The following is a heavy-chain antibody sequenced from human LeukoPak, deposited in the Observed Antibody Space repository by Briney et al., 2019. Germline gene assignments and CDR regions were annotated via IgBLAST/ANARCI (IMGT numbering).Heavy chain of an antibody. CDR3: ARGVPYSSSWYVANWFDP. CDR2: MSPNSGNT. D-gene: IGHD6-13*01. Sequence: ASVKVSCKASGYTFTSYDINWVRQATGQGLEWMGWMSPNSGNTGYAQKFQGRVTMTRNTSISTAYMELSSLRSEDTAVYYWARGVPYSSSWYVANWFDPWGQGTLVTVSS. V-gene: IGHV1-8*01. CDR1: GYTFTSYD. J-gene: IGHJ5*02.